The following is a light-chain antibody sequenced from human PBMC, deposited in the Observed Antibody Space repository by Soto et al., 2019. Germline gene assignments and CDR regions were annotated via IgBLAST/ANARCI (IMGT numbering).Light chain of an antibody. CDR3: QQYNNWPPWT. CDR1: QSVSIN. V-gene: IGKV3-15*01. CDR2: GAS. Sequence: EIVMTQSPATLSVSPGERATLSCRASQSVSINLAWYQQKPGQAPRLLVYGASTRATGIPARFSGSGSETEFTLNITSLQSEDFAIYFCQQYNNWPPWTFGQGTKVEVK. J-gene: IGKJ1*01.